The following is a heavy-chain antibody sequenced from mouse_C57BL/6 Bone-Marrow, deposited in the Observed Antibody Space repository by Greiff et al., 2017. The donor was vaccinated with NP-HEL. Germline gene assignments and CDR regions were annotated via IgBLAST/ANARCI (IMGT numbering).Heavy chain of an antibody. CDR2: INYDGSST. V-gene: IGHV5-16*01. CDR1: GFTFSDYY. J-gene: IGHJ2*01. D-gene: IGHD2-3*01. CDR3: ARDRGGYYSYYFDY. Sequence: EVMLVESEGGLVQPGSSMKLSCTASGFTFSDYYMAWVRQVPEKGLEWVANINYDGSSTYYLDSLKSRFIISRDNAKNILYLQMSSLKSEDTATYYCARDRGGYYSYYFDYWGQGTTLTVSS.